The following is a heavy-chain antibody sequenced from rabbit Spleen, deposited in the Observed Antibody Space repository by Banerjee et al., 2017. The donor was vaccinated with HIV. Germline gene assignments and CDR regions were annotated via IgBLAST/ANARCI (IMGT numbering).Heavy chain of an antibody. D-gene: IGHD4-1*01. CDR2: IDPIFGGT. Sequence: QEQLVESGGGLVQPGGSLTLSCKASGFEFSRFGVSWVRQAPGKGLEWIGYIDPIFGGTYYASWVNGRFSISRESTQNTVSLQLNSLTVADTAAYFCVRNSGWGVSCFTLWGPVTLVTVS. CDR1: GFEFSRFG. V-gene: IGHV1S47*01. J-gene: IGHJ4*01. CDR3: VRNSGWGVSCFTL.